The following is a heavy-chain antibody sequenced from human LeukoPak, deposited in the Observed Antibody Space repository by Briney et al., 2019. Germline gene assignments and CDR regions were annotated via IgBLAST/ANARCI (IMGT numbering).Heavy chain of an antibody. CDR3: ARRVRPYYDFWSGYSASFYYYYYMDV. Sequence: SETLSLTCTVSGGSISSYYWSWIRQPAGKGLEWIGRIYTSGSTNYNPSLKSRVTISVDTSKNQFSLKLSSVTAADTAVYYCARRVRPYYDFWSGYSASFYYYYYMDVWGKGTTVTVSS. D-gene: IGHD3-3*01. CDR2: IYTSGST. J-gene: IGHJ6*03. V-gene: IGHV4-4*07. CDR1: GGSISSYY.